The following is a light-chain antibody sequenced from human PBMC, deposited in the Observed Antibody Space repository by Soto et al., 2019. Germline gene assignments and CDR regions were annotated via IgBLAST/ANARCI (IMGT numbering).Light chain of an antibody. CDR3: QQYNNWPRT. V-gene: IGKV3D-15*01. CDR1: QTVRPN. Sequence: IVLTQSPGTLSLSPGERATLSCRASQTVRPNSLAWYQQKRGQAPRLLIYGASTRATGIPARFSGSGSGTEFTLTISSLQSEDFAVYYCQQYNNWPRTFGQGTKVDIK. J-gene: IGKJ1*01. CDR2: GAS.